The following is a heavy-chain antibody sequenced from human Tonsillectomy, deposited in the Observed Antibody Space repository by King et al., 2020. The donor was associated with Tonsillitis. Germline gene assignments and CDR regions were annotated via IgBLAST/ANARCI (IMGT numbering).Heavy chain of an antibody. CDR3: IIFAAPEYGDYGDY. D-gene: IGHD4-17*01. Sequence: QLVQSGGGLVQPGGSLKLSCAASGFTFRGSAMHWVRQASGKGLEWVGRIRSKAKRYATAYAASVKGRFTISRDDSKNTAYLQMNSLKTEDTAVYYCIIFAAPEYGDYGDYWGQGTLVTVSS. CDR2: IRSKAKRYAT. CDR1: GFTFRGSA. J-gene: IGHJ4*02. V-gene: IGHV3-73*02.